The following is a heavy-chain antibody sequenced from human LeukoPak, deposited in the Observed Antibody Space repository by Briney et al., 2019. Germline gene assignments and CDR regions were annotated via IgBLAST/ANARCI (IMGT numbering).Heavy chain of an antibody. D-gene: IGHD3-3*02. CDR1: GGTFSSYA. CDR2: IIPILGIA. Sequence: GASVKVSCKASGGTFSSYAISWLRQAPGQGLNWMERIIPILGIANYAQKFQGRVTITADKSTSTAYMELSSLRSEDTAVYYCASVPISGGYPDAFDIWGQGTMVTVSS. J-gene: IGHJ3*02. CDR3: ASVPISGGYPDAFDI. V-gene: IGHV1-69*04.